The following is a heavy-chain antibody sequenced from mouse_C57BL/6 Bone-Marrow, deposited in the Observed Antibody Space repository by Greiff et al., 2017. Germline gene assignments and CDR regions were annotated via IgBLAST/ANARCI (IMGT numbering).Heavy chain of an antibody. CDR2: IDPENGDT. J-gene: IGHJ3*01. V-gene: IGHV14-4*01. Sequence: EVQLVESGAELVRPGASVKLSCTASGFNIKDDDMHWVKQRPEQGLEWIGWIDPENGDTEYASKFQGKATITADTSSNTAYLQLSSLTSEDTAVYYCTTYYYVFAYWGQGTLVTVSA. CDR1: GFNIKDDD. CDR3: TTYYYVFAY. D-gene: IGHD1-1*01.